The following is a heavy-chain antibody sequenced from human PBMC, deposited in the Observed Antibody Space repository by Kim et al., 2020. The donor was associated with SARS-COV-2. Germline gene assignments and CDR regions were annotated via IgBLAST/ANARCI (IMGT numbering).Heavy chain of an antibody. Sequence: GGSLRLSCAASGFSISDYHMDWVRQAPGKGLEWVGRTAGKTDNYDAQYAASVKGRFSISRDNSKNSLYLQMNSLKTEDTAMYYCGRRPGAVEFWGQGTLVTVSS. J-gene: IGHJ4*02. CDR2: TAGKTDNYDA. V-gene: IGHV3-72*01. CDR1: GFSISDYH. CDR3: GRRPGAVEF. D-gene: IGHD7-27*01.